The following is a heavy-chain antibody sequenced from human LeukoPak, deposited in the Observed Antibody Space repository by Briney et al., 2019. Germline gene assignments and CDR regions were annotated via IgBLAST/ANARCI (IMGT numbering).Heavy chain of an antibody. Sequence: GESLKISCKGSGYNFTSYWIGWVRQMPGKGLEWMGIIFPGDSDTRYSPSFQGQVTISADKSISTAYLQWRRLKASDTSMYYCARQRYIYGYDYWGQGTLVTVSS. J-gene: IGHJ4*02. D-gene: IGHD5-18*01. CDR1: GYNFTSYW. CDR2: IFPGDSDT. CDR3: ARQRYIYGYDY. V-gene: IGHV5-51*01.